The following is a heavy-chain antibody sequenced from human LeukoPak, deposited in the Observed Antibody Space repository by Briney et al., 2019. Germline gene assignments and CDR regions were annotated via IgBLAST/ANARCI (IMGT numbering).Heavy chain of an antibody. J-gene: IGHJ3*02. Sequence: PSETLSLTCTVSGYSISSGYYWGWIRQPPGKGLEWIGSIYRSGSTYYNPSLKSRVTISVDTSKNQFSLKLSSVTAADTAVYYCARGGGQYSGYDLFDAFDIWGQGTMVTVSS. D-gene: IGHD5-12*01. CDR2: IYRSGST. CDR3: ARGGGQYSGYDLFDAFDI. CDR1: GYSISSGYY. V-gene: IGHV4-38-2*02.